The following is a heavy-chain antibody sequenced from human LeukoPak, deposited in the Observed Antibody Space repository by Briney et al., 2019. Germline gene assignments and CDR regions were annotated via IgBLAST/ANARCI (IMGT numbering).Heavy chain of an antibody. CDR2: IYPGDSDT. CDR1: GSIFTSYW. V-gene: IGHV5-51*01. J-gene: IGHJ4*02. D-gene: IGHD2-2*01. CDR3: ARGHIGYCSSTSCSKGGWDY. Sequence: GASLKISCKGSGSIFTSYWIGWVRQMPGKGLEWMGIIYPGDSDTRYSPSFQGQVTISADKSISTAYLQWSSLKASDTAMYYCARGHIGYCSSTSCSKGGWDYWGQGTLVTVSS.